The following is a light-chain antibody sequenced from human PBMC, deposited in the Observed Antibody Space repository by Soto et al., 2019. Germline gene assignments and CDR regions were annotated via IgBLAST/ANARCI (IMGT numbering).Light chain of an antibody. CDR3: QQSYSTSIT. Sequence: DIQMTQSPSSLSASVGDGVTITCRASQSISSYLNWYQQKPGKAPKLLIYAASSLQSGVPSRFSGSGSGTDFTLTISSLQPEDFATYYCQQSYSTSITLGQGTRLEIK. J-gene: IGKJ5*01. CDR1: QSISSY. CDR2: AAS. V-gene: IGKV1-39*01.